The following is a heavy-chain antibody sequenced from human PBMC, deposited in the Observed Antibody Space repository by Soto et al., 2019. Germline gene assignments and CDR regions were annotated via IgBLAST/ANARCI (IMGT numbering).Heavy chain of an antibody. CDR2: MNPNSGNT. D-gene: IGHD2-2*01. Sequence: QVQLVQSGAEVKKPGASVKVSCKASGYTFTSYDINWVRQATGQGLEWMGWMNPNSGNTGYAQKFQGRVTMTRNTSIITAYMELSSLRSEDTAVYYCSREFGVLSCSSRDHWGQGNLVTVSS. J-gene: IGHJ4*02. CDR3: SREFGVLSCSSRDH. V-gene: IGHV1-8*01. CDR1: GYTFTSYD.